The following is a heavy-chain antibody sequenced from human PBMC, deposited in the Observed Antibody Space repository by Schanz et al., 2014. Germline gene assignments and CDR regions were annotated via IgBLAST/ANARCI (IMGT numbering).Heavy chain of an antibody. CDR1: GFTFSSYC. D-gene: IGHD1-1*01. J-gene: IGHJ4*02. Sequence: EVQLVESGGGLVQPGGSLRLSCAASGFTFSSYCLNWVRQAPGKGLEWVANINQDGSEKYYVDSVKGRFTISRDNAKNSLYLQMNGLRAEDTAVFYCARDGAELYYFDDWGQGTLVTVSS. CDR3: ARDGAELYYFDD. V-gene: IGHV3-7*01. CDR2: INQDGSEK.